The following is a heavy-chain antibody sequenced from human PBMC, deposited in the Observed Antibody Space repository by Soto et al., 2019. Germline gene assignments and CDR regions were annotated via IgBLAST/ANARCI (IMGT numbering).Heavy chain of an antibody. CDR2: VNTVGGGA. J-gene: IGHJ4*02. Sequence: VGSLRLSCAASGFTFSNYWMHWVRQAPGKGLVWVAEVNTVGGGASYADSVRGRFTISRDNAKNTLYLQMNSLRPDDSAMYYCASLSAPTDYWGQGTLVTVSS. CDR1: GFTFSNYW. CDR3: ASLSAPTDY. V-gene: IGHV3-74*01.